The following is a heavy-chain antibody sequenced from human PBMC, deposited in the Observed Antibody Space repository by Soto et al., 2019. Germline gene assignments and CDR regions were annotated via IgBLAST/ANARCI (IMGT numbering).Heavy chain of an antibody. CDR3: ARGEQYSGRVFDY. CDR2: TYYRSKWYY. CDR1: GDSVSSNSAG. J-gene: IGHJ4*01. V-gene: IGHV6-1*01. D-gene: IGHD1-26*01. Sequence: QVQLQQSGPGLVKPSQTLSLTCAITGDSVSSNSAGWSWVRQSPSRGLEWLGRTYYRSKWYYEYAVSVRGRITINPDSSKNQFSLQLNSVTPGDTAVYFCARGEQYSGRVFDYWGQGTLVTVSS.